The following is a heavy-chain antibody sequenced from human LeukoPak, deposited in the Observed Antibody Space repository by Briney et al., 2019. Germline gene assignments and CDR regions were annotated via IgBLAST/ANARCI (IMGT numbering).Heavy chain of an antibody. D-gene: IGHD3-3*01. CDR2: IHHDGRI. J-gene: IGHJ5*02. V-gene: IGHV4/OR15-8*01. CDR3: ARKRYDFWSGHNWFDP. CDR1: GGSIDSTNW. Sequence: SETLSLTCDVSGGSIDSTNWWNWVRQPPGKGLEWIGEIHHDGRINYNPSLKSRVTLSVDKSKNQFSLRLNSVTAADTAVYYCARKRYDFWSGHNWFDPWGQGTLVTVSS.